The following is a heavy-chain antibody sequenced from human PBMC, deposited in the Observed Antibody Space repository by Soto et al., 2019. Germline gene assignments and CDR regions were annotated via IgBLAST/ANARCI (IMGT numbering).Heavy chain of an antibody. CDR1: GYTFTSYG. CDR3: ARPGYSSGWYYFDY. J-gene: IGHJ4*02. D-gene: IGHD6-19*01. V-gene: IGHV1-18*04. CDR2: ISAYNGNT. Sequence: VSVKVSCKASGYTFTSYGISWVRQAPGQGLEWMGWISAYNGNTNYAQKLQGRVTMTTDASTSTAYMELRSLRSDDTAVYYCARPGYSSGWYYFDYWGQGTLVTVSS.